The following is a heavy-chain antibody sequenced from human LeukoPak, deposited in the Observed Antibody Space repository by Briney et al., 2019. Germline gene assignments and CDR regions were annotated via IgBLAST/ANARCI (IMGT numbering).Heavy chain of an antibody. CDR3: ARDLASPGYHHDAFDI. V-gene: IGHV4-4*07. D-gene: IGHD2-15*01. CDR1: GGSISSYY. J-gene: IGHJ3*02. CDR2: IYTSGST. Sequence: PSETLSLTCTVSGGSISSYYWSWIRQPAGKGLEWIGRIYTSGSTNYNPSLKSRVTMSVDTSKNQFSLKLSSVTAADTAVYYCARDLASPGYHHDAFDIWGQGTMVTVSS.